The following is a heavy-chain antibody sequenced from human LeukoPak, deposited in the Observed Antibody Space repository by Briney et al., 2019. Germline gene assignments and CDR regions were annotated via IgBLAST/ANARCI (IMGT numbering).Heavy chain of an antibody. CDR3: AKDIHYYGSGSDY. CDR2: ISYDGSNK. D-gene: IGHD3-10*01. CDR1: GFTFSSYG. J-gene: IGHJ4*02. V-gene: IGHV3-30*18. Sequence: GRSLRLSCAASGFTFSSYGMHWVRQAPGKGLEWVAVISYDGSNKYYAGSVKGRFTISRDNSKNTLYLQMNSLRAEDTAVYYCAKDIHYYGSGSDYWGQGTLVTVSS.